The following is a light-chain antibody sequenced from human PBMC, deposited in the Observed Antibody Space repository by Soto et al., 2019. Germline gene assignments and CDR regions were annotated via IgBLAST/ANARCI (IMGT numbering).Light chain of an antibody. CDR2: GVS. CDR1: QSVSSSY. V-gene: IGKV3-20*01. CDR3: QQYGSSPPIT. J-gene: IGKJ5*01. Sequence: EIVLPQSPATLSLSLGESATLSCSAIQSVSSSYLAWYQQKPGQAPRLLIYGVSSRATGIPDRFSGSGSGTDFTLTISRLEPEDFAVYYCQQYGSSPPITFGQGTRLEIK.